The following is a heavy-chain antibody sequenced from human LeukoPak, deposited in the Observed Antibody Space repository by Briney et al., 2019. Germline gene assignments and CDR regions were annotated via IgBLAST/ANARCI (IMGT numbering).Heavy chain of an antibody. D-gene: IGHD5-12*01. CDR1: GFTFSSYG. CDR2: IWYDGSNK. J-gene: IGHJ4*02. V-gene: IGHV3-33*08. CDR3: ARDGYSGYDFPFDY. Sequence: GGSLRLSCAASGFTFSSYGMHWVRQAPGKGLEWVAVIWYDGSNKYYADSVKGRFTISRDNSKNTLYLQMNSLRAEDTAVYYCARDGYSGYDFPFDYWGQGTLVTVSS.